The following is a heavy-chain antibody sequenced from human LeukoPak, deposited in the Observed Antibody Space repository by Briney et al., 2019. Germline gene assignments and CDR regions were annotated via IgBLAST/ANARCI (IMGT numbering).Heavy chain of an antibody. D-gene: IGHD5-12*01. CDR3: AKDMGYSGYDPFDY. V-gene: IGHV3-9*01. Sequence: PGRSLRLSCAASGFTFDDYAMHWVRQAPGKGLEWVSGISWNSGSIGYADSVKSRFTISRDNAKNSLYLQMNSLRAEDTALYYCAKDMGYSGYDPFDYWGQGTLVTVSS. CDR2: ISWNSGSI. CDR1: GFTFDDYA. J-gene: IGHJ4*02.